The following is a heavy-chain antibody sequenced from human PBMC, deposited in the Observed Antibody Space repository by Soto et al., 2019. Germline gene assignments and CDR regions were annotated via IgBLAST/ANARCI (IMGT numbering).Heavy chain of an antibody. V-gene: IGHV3-73*02. D-gene: IGHD4-17*01. CDR3: TTLAYGDDLVGFHLDY. CDR1: GFSFSDFA. J-gene: IGHJ4*02. Sequence: EVQLVESGGGLVQPGGSLKLSCAASGFSFSDFAIHWVRQASGKGLEWVGRIRSKVNNYATAYAASVKGRFTISRDDYKRTAYFQMNSQKTEDTSLYYCTTLAYGDDLVGFHLDYWGQGTLVTVSS. CDR2: IRSKVNNYAT.